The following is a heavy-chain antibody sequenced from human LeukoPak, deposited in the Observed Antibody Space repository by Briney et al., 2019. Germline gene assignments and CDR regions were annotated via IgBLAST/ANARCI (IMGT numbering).Heavy chain of an antibody. CDR3: ARGELLYYFDY. CDR1: GFTFSSYA. CDR2: ISYDGSNK. Sequence: GGSLRLSCAASGFTFSSYAMHWVRQAPGKGLEWVAVISYDGSNKYYADSVKGRFTISRDNSKNTLYLQMNSLRAEDTAVYYCARGELLYYFDYWGQGTLVTVSS. J-gene: IGHJ4*02. V-gene: IGHV3-30-3*01. D-gene: IGHD1-26*01.